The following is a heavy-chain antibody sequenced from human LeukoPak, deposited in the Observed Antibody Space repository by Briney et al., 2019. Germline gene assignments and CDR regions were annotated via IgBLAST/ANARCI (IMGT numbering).Heavy chain of an antibody. J-gene: IGHJ4*02. Sequence: ASVKVSCEVSGYTFTDYYMHWVQQAPGKGLEWMGLVDPEDGETIYAEKFQGRVTITADTSTDTAYMELSSLRSEDTAVYYCATAPYLGRLATPDYWGQGTLVTVSS. CDR3: ATAPYLGRLATPDY. D-gene: IGHD3-9*01. CDR2: VDPEDGET. V-gene: IGHV1-69-2*01. CDR1: GYTFTDYY.